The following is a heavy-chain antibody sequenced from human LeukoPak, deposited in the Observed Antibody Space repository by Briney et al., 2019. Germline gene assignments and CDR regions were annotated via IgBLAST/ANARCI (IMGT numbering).Heavy chain of an antibody. V-gene: IGHV3-7*04. CDR2: IKQDGSEK. CDR3: AKDYYGSGSYLTSFDY. CDR1: GFTFSSYW. J-gene: IGHJ4*02. D-gene: IGHD3-10*01. Sequence: GRSLRLSCAASGFTFSSYWMSWVRPAPGKGLEWVANIKQDGSEKYYVDSVKGRFTISRDDAKNSLYLQMNSLRAEDTAVYYCAKDYYGSGSYLTSFDYWGQGTLVTVSS.